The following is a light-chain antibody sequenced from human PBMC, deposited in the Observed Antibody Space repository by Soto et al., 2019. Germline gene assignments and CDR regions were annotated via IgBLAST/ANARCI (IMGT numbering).Light chain of an antibody. J-gene: IGKJ5*01. CDR1: QSVGYN. CDR2: GAS. CDR3: QHYGAAPIT. Sequence: VMTQSPLSLPVTLGQPASISCSSSQSVGYNVAWYQQIPGQPPKLLIFGASSRATGIADKFSGSGSGTDFTLTISRLEPEDFALYYCQHYGAAPITFGRGTRLEIK. V-gene: IGKV3-20*01.